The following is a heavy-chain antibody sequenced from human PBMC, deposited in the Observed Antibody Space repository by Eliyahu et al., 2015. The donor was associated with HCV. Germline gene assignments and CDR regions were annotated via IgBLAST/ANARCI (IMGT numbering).Heavy chain of an antibody. CDR1: GFTFTDAW. Sequence: EVQLVESGGGLVKPGESLRLSCAASGFTFTDAWMNWVRQAPGKGLEWVGHIRTDGTTHYAAFVKGRFTISRDDSKNTVFLEMNSLRTEDTAVYYCASDIPLPLSQIDSWGRGILVTVSS. J-gene: IGHJ4*02. V-gene: IGHV3-15*01. CDR3: ASDIPLPLSQIDS. CDR2: IRTDGTT. D-gene: IGHD2-21*01.